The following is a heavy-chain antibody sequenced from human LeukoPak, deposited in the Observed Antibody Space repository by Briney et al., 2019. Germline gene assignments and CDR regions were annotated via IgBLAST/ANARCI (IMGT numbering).Heavy chain of an antibody. CDR1: GFTFSSYA. CDR2: ISGSGGST. J-gene: IGHJ4*02. D-gene: IGHD3-3*01. Sequence: GGSLRLSCAASGFTFSSYAMSWVRQAPGKGLEWVSAISGSGGSTYYADSVKGRFTISRDNSKNTLYLQMNSLRAEDTAVYYCARYDFWSGYYQDYWGQGTLVTVSS. V-gene: IGHV3-23*01. CDR3: ARYDFWSGYYQDY.